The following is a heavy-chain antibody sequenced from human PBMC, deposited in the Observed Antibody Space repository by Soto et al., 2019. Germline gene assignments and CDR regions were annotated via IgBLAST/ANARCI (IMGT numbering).Heavy chain of an antibody. CDR2: IYYSGST. V-gene: IGHV4-30-4*01. Sequence: SEILSLTCTVSGGSISRGDYYWSWIRQPPGKGLEWIGYIYYSGSTYYNPSLKSRVTISVDTSKNQFSLKLSSVTAADTAVYYCASVSYFNAFDYWGQGTLVTVS. J-gene: IGHJ4*02. D-gene: IGHD3-9*01. CDR1: GGSISRGDYY. CDR3: ASVSYFNAFDY.